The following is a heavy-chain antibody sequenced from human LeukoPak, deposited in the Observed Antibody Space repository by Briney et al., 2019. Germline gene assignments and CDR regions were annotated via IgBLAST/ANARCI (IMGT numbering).Heavy chain of an antibody. CDR2: ISGSGGST. D-gene: IGHD5-12*01. V-gene: IGHV3-23*01. Sequence: PGGSLRLSCPASVFTFSSYAMSWVRQAPGKGLAWVSAISGSGGSTYYADSVKGRFTISRDNSKNTLYLQMNSLRAEDTAVYYCAKLGRGPESAFDIWGQGTMVTVSS. CDR1: VFTFSSYA. CDR3: AKLGRGPESAFDI. J-gene: IGHJ3*02.